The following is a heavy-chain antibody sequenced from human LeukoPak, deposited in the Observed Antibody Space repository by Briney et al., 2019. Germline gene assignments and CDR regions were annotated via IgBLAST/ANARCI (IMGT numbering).Heavy chain of an antibody. Sequence: PSETLSLTCTVSGGSISSYYWSWIRQPPGKGLEWVGYIYYSGSTNYSPSLKSRVTISVDTSKNQFSLQLSSVTAADTAVYYCARDDGGYWGQGTLVTVSS. CDR2: IYYSGST. CDR1: GGSISSYY. J-gene: IGHJ4*02. CDR3: ARDDGGY. V-gene: IGHV4-59*01.